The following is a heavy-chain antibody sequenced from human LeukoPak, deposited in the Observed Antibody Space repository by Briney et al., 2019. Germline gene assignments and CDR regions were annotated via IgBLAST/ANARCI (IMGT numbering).Heavy chain of an antibody. Sequence: SVKVSCKASGYTFTGYYMHWVRQAPGQGLEWMGWINPNSGGTNYAQKFQGRVTMTRDTSISTAYMELSRLRSDDTAVYYCARDTEMATITDYWGQGTLVTVSS. D-gene: IGHD5-24*01. CDR3: ARDTEMATITDY. CDR1: GYTFTGYY. V-gene: IGHV1-2*02. CDR2: INPNSGGT. J-gene: IGHJ4*02.